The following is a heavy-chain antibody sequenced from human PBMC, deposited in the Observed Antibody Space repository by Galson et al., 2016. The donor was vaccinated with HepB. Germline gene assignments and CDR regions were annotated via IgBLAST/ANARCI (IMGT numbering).Heavy chain of an antibody. CDR1: GFTFRTYS. Sequence: SLRLSCAASGFTFRTYSMNWVRQAPGKGLEWVSSINVNGETTYYADSVKGRFTISRDNSKNTLYLQMSSLRVEDAAIYFCAGGTAWHHFNFWGQGSLVIVSS. D-gene: IGHD1-26*01. CDR3: AGGTAWHHFNF. J-gene: IGHJ4*02. V-gene: IGHV3-23*01. CDR2: INVNGETT.